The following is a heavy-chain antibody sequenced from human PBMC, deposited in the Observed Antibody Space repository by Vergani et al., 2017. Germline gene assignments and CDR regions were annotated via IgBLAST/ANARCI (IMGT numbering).Heavy chain of an antibody. J-gene: IGHJ4*02. CDR2: IIGSGGST. CDR1: GFTFSSYA. V-gene: IGHV3-23*01. Sequence: EVQLLESGGGLVQPGGSLRLSCAASGFTFSSYAMSWVRQAPGKGLEWVSTIIGSGGSTYYADSVKGLFTISRDNSKTTLYLQMNSLRTEDTAVYFCAKLPTAGIDSWGQGTLVTVSS. D-gene: IGHD1-1*01. CDR3: AKLPTAGIDS.